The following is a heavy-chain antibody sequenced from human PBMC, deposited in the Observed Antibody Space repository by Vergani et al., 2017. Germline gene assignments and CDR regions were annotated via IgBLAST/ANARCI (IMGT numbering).Heavy chain of an antibody. CDR1: GGSFSGYY. CDR2: INHSGST. CDR3: ARTIPGKGY. D-gene: IGHD2-2*02. V-gene: IGHV4-34*01. J-gene: IGHJ4*02. Sequence: QVQLQQWGAGLLKPSETLSLPCAVYGGSFSGYYWSWIRQPPGKGLEWIGEINHSGSTNYNPSLKSRVTISVDTSKNQFSLKLSSVTAADTAVYYCARTIPGKGYWGQGTLVTVSS.